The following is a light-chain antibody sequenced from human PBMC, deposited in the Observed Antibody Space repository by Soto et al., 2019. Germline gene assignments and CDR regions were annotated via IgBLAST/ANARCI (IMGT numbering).Light chain of an antibody. CDR2: EVS. Sequence: QSVLTQPPSVSGSPGQSVTISCTGTSTDFVSYNRVSWYQQPPGTAPKLMIYEVSKRPSGVPDRSSGSKSGNTASLTISGLQAADEADYYCSLYTSENAYVFGTGTKVTVL. J-gene: IGLJ1*01. CDR3: SLYTSENAYV. CDR1: STDFVSYNR. V-gene: IGLV2-18*01.